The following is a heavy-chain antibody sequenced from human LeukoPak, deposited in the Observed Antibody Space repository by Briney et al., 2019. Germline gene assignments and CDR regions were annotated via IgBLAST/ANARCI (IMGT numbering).Heavy chain of an antibody. CDR3: AELGITMIGGV. D-gene: IGHD3-10*02. J-gene: IGHJ6*04. Sequence: GGSLRLSCAASGFTFSNYWMSWVRQAPGKGLEWVANIKQDGTQKFYVDSVKGRFTISRDNAKNSLYLQMNSLRAEDTAVYYCAELGITMIGGVWGKGTTVTISS. V-gene: IGHV3-7*01. CDR2: IKQDGTQK. CDR1: GFTFSNYW.